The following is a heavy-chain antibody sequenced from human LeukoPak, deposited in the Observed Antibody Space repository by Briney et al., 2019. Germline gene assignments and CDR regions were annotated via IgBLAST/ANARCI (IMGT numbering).Heavy chain of an antibody. CDR3: ARAFYSYFDY. CDR2: VWHDGSNK. V-gene: IGHV3-33*01. J-gene: IGHJ4*02. D-gene: IGHD2/OR15-2a*01. Sequence: GGSLRLSCTAPGFTFSSYAIHWIRQAPGKGLEWVALVWHDGSNKYYADSLKGRFTISRDNSKNTVYLQMNSLRVEDTAVYYCARAFYSYFDYWGQGTLVVVST. CDR1: GFTFSSYA.